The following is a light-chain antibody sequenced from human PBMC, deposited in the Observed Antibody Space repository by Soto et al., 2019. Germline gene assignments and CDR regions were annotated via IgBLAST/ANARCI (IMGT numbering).Light chain of an antibody. CDR1: QSVSSNY. CDR3: QQSGNSPIT. J-gene: IGKJ5*01. CDR2: GAS. Sequence: ETVLTQSPRTLSLSPGERATLSYRASQSVSSNYLAWYQQKPGQAPRLLIYGASSRATGIPDRFSGSGSGKDFTLTITRLEPEDFAVYDCQQSGNSPITFGQGTRLEIK. V-gene: IGKV3-20*01.